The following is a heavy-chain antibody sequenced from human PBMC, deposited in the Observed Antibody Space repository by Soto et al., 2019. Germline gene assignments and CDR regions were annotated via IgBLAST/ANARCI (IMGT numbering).Heavy chain of an antibody. CDR3: ARLPTTVSNYYYYGMDV. V-gene: IGHV5-51*01. CDR2: IYPGDSDT. CDR1: GYSFTSYW. Sequence: GESLKISCKGSGYSFTSYWIGWVRQMPGKGLEWMGIIYPGDSDTRYSPSFQGQVTISADKSISMAYLQWSSLKASHTAMSYGARLPTTVSNYYYYGMDVCRKRTTVTASS. D-gene: IGHD4-4*01. J-gene: IGHJ6*01.